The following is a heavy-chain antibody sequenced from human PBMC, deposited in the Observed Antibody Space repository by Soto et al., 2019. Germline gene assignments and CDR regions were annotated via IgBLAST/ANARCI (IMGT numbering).Heavy chain of an antibody. CDR2: ISYNGRT. CDR3: AGGKGYSSGWPFDF. CDR1: GGSLSSENYY. V-gene: IGHV4-30-4*01. Sequence: SETLSLTCSVSGGSLSSENYYWSWIRQPPGKGLEWIGYISYNGRTYYNPSLMSRGTISADMSKTQFSLELTSVTAADTAVYYFAGGKGYSSGWPFDFWGPGTLVTVSS. D-gene: IGHD6-19*01. J-gene: IGHJ4*02.